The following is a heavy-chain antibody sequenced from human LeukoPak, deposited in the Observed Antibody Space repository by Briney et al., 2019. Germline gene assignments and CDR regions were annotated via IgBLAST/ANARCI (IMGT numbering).Heavy chain of an antibody. CDR1: GCTFINYY. CDR2: INPSGGST. CDR3: ARENGYRRGLDY. Sequence: ASVEVSCKASGCTFINYYMHWVRQAPGQGLEWMGIINPSGGSTTYAQKFQGRVTMTRDTSTSTLYMELSSLRSEDTAVYYCARENGYRRGLDYWGQGTLVTVSS. D-gene: IGHD5-24*01. J-gene: IGHJ4*02. V-gene: IGHV1-46*01.